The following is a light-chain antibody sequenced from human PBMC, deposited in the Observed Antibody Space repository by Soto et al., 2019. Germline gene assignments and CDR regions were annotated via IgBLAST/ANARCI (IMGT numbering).Light chain of an antibody. Sequence: QSALTQPPSVSGSPGQSVTISCTGTSTDFVGYNRVSWYQQPPGTAPKLMIYEVSKRPSGVPDRFSGSKSGNTASLTISGLQAADEADYYCAAWDGSLSGHVFGTGTKLTVL. CDR3: AAWDGSLSGHV. J-gene: IGLJ1*01. V-gene: IGLV2-18*01. CDR1: STDFVGYNR. CDR2: EVS.